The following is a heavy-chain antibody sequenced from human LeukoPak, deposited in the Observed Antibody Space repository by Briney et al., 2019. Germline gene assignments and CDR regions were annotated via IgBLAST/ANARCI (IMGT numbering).Heavy chain of an antibody. D-gene: IGHD3-22*01. CDR1: GFTFSSYA. V-gene: IGHV3-30-3*01. J-gene: IGHJ4*02. CDR3: ARTSSYDSSGYYDY. CDR2: ISYDGSNK. Sequence: PGRSLRLSCAASGFTFSSYAMHWVRQAPGKGLEWVAVISYDGSNKYYADSVKGRFTISRDNSKNTLYLQMNSLRAEDTAAYYCARTSSYDSSGYYDYWGQGTLVTVSS.